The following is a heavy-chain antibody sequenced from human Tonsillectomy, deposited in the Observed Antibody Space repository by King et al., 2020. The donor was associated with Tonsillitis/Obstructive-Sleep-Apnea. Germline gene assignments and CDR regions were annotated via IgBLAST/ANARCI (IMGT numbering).Heavy chain of an antibody. CDR2: ISSSGSII. Sequence: VQLVESGGGLVQPGGSLRLSCAASGFTFSSYEMNWVRQAPGKGLEWVSFISSSGSIIYYADSVKGRFTISRDNAKSSMYLQMSSLRAEDTAVYYCARDRGYCRSTSCYPYYFDYWGQGTLVTVSS. CDR1: GFTFSSYE. V-gene: IGHV3-48*03. J-gene: IGHJ4*02. CDR3: ARDRGYCRSTSCYPYYFDY. D-gene: IGHD2-2*01.